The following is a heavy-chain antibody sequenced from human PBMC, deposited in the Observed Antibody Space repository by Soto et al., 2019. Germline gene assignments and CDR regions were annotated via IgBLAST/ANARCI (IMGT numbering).Heavy chain of an antibody. CDR2: TYYRSKWYN. CDR1: GDSVSTNIAT. CDR3: ARDHGGLHY. Sequence: PSPTLSLTCAISGDSVSTNIATWNWIRQSPSRGLEWLGRTYYRSKWYNDYAVAVKSRITISPDTSKNQFSLQLNPVTPEDTAAYYCARDHGGLHYWGQGTLVTVSS. D-gene: IGHD5-12*01. J-gene: IGHJ4*02. V-gene: IGHV6-1*01.